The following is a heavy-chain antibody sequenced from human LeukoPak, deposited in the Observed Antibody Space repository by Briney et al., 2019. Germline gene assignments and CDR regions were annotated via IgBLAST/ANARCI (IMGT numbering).Heavy chain of an antibody. J-gene: IGHJ6*02. CDR3: ARARTFKYYDFWSGPLAGMDV. CDR2: IIPIFGTA. V-gene: IGHV1-69*13. Sequence: SVKVSCKASGGTFSSYAISWVRQAPGQGLEWMGGIIPIFGTANYAQKFQGRVTITADESTSTAYMELSSLRSEDTAVYYCARARTFKYYDFWSGPLAGMDVWGQGTTVTVSS. D-gene: IGHD3-3*01. CDR1: GGTFSSYA.